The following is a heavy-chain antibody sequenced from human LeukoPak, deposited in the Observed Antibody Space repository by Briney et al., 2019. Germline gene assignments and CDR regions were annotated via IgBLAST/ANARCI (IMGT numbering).Heavy chain of an antibody. D-gene: IGHD2/OR15-2a*01. V-gene: IGHV1-69*04. CDR2: GIPALGVS. CDR3: AKFSTSGILKRDY. Sequence: EASVKVSCKASGGTFSTNAINWVRQAPGQGLEWMGRGIPALGVSNHAQKFQGRVTFTADKSTNTAYMELSSLKSEDTAVYFCAKFSTSGILKRDYWGQGTLVTVSS. J-gene: IGHJ4*02. CDR1: GGTFSTNA.